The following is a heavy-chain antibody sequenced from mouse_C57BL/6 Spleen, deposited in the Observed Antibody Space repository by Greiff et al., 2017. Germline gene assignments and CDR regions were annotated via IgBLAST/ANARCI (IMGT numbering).Heavy chain of an antibody. CDR1: GYSITSGYY. J-gene: IGHJ2*01. V-gene: IGHV3-6*01. CDR2: ISYDGSN. CDR3: ARHELGRFDY. D-gene: IGHD4-1*01. Sequence: EVQLQQSGPGLVKPSQSLSLTCSVTGYSITSGYYWNWIRQFPGNKLEWMGYISYDGSNNYNPSLKNRISITRDTSKNQFFLKLNSVTTEDTATYYCARHELGRFDYGGQGTTLTVSS.